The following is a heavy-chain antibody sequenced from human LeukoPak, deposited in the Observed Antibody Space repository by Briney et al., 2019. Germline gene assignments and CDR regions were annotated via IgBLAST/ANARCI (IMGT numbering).Heavy chain of an antibody. CDR2: ISSSGSHT. D-gene: IGHD1-26*01. Sequence: GGSLRLSCVASGFSFRGYYRSWIRQAPGKGLEWVSYISSSGSHTNYADSVTGRFTISRNNAKKSLHLQMNSLRAEDTAVYYCARHPDGSLSLDYWGQGTLVTVSS. J-gene: IGHJ4*02. V-gene: IGHV3-11*03. CDR3: ARHPDGSLSLDY. CDR1: GFSFRGYY.